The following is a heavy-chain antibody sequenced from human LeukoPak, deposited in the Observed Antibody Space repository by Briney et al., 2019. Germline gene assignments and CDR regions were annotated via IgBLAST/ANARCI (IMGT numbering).Heavy chain of an antibody. CDR2: ISAYNGNT. Sequence: ASVKVSCKASGYTFTSYDIYWVRQATGQGLEWMGWISAYNGNTNYAQKLQGRVTMTTDTSTSTAYMELRSLRSDDTAVYYCARPYYDSSAPPYDYWGQGTLVTVSS. CDR3: ARPYYDSSAPPYDY. V-gene: IGHV1-18*01. CDR1: GYTFTSYD. D-gene: IGHD3-22*01. J-gene: IGHJ4*02.